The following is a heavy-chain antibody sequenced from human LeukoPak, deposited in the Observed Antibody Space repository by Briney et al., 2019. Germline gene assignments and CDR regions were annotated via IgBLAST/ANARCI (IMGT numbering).Heavy chain of an antibody. CDR3: AGGYDILTGYFFY. CDR1: GFTFDDYA. D-gene: IGHD3-9*01. J-gene: IGHJ4*02. CDR2: ISWNSGSI. V-gene: IGHV3-9*01. Sequence: GGSLRLSCAASGFTFDDYAMHWVRQAPGKGLEWVSGISWNSGSIGYADSVKGRFTISRDNAKNSLYLQMNSLRAEDTALYYCAGGYDILTGYFFYWGQGTLVTVSS.